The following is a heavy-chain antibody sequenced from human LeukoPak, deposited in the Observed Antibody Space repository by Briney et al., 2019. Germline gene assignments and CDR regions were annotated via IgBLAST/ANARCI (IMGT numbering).Heavy chain of an antibody. D-gene: IGHD2-8*02. J-gene: IGHJ4*02. Sequence: PGGSLRLSCTASGFTFSSYEMNWVRQAPGKGLEWVSYISSSGSTIYYADSVQGRFTISRDNAKNSLYLQMNSLRAEDTAVYYCARFYGWRFDYWGQGTLVTVSS. CDR1: GFTFSSYE. CDR3: ARFYGWRFDY. CDR2: ISSSGSTI. V-gene: IGHV3-48*03.